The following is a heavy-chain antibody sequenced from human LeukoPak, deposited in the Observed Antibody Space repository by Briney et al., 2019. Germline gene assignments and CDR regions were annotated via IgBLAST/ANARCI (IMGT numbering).Heavy chain of an antibody. Sequence: PSETLSLTCTVSGGSISSSSYNWAWIRQPPGKGLEWIGNIDNIGSTYYNPSLQSRVTISVDKSKDQLSLKLNSVTATDTAIYYCARSKLELRTDCPFDYWGQGTLVTVSS. J-gene: IGHJ4*02. CDR2: IDNIGST. V-gene: IGHV4-39*01. D-gene: IGHD1-7*01. CDR3: ARSKLELRTDCPFDY. CDR1: GGSISSSSYN.